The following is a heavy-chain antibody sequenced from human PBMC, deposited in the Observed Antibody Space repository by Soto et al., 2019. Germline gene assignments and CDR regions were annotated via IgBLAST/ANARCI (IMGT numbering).Heavy chain of an antibody. CDR3: ARDRGAVVGQFFDY. J-gene: IGHJ4*02. V-gene: IGHV3-11*01. CDR1: GFTFSAYY. CDR2: ISSSGDTG. D-gene: IGHD6-19*01. Sequence: QVQLVESGGGLVKPGGSLRLSCAASGFTFSAYYMSRIRQAPGKGLEWISYISSSGDTGNYADSVKGRFTVSRDNAKNSLYLQMNSLRGEDTAVYYCARDRGAVVGQFFDYWGQGTLVTVSS.